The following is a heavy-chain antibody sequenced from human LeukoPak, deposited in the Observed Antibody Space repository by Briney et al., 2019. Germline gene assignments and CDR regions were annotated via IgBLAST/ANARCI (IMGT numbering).Heavy chain of an antibody. D-gene: IGHD3-16*01. Sequence: ASVKVSCKASGYTFTTDYIHWVRQAPGQGLEWMGIINPSGGSTTYAQKFQGRVTITADKSTSTAYMELSSLRSEDTAVYYCARVGGKGQLYNWFDPWGQGTLVTVSS. J-gene: IGHJ5*02. CDR1: GYTFTTDY. V-gene: IGHV1-46*01. CDR2: INPSGGST. CDR3: ARVGGKGQLYNWFDP.